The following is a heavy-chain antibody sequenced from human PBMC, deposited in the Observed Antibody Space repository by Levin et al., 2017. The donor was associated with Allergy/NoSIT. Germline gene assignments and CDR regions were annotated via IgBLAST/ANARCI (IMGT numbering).Heavy chain of an antibody. V-gene: IGHV1-69*13. D-gene: IGHD3-10*02. CDR1: GGTFSSYA. J-gene: IGHJ2*01. CDR2: IIPIFGTA. Sequence: SVKVSCKASGGTFSSYAISWVRQAPGQGLEWMGGIIPIFGTANYAQKFQGRVTITADESTSTAYMELSSLRSEDTAVYYWAAPGGVLGWYFDLWGRGTLVTVSS. CDR3: AAPGGVLGWYFDL.